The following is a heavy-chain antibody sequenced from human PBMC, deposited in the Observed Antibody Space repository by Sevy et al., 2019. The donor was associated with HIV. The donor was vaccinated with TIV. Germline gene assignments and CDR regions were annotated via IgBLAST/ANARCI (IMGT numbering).Heavy chain of an antibody. J-gene: IGHJ6*03. Sequence: GGSLRLSCAASGFTFSSYSMNWVRQAPGKGLEWVSYISSSSSTIYYAHSVKGRFTISRDNAKNSLYLQMNSLRDEDTAVYYCARVGIAAAGTQGGNYYYYYYMDVWGKGTTVTVSS. CDR1: GFTFSSYS. CDR2: ISSSSSTI. D-gene: IGHD6-13*01. CDR3: ARVGIAAAGTQGGNYYYYYYMDV. V-gene: IGHV3-48*02.